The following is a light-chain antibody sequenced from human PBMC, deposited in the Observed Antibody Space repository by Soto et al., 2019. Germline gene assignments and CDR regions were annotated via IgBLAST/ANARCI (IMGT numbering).Light chain of an antibody. V-gene: IGKV1-39*01. CDR3: QQSYSTPRT. CDR2: AAS. CDR1: QSISSY. Sequence: DSQMTQSPSSLSASVGYRVTITCRASQSISSYLNWYQQKPGKAPKLLIYAASSLQSGVPSRFSGSGSGTDFTLTISSLQPEDFATYYCQQSYSTPRTIGPGTKVDIK. J-gene: IGKJ3*01.